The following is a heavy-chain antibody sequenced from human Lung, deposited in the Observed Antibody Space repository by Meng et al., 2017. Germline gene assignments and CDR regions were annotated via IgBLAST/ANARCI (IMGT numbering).Heavy chain of an antibody. V-gene: IGHV1-2*06. J-gene: IGHJ4*02. D-gene: IGHD6-25*01. CDR2: INPKSGDT. CDR3: ARDEDISAAGKLFGDY. Sequence: QVQRGQAGGGVKEPGASVKVSCKASGYTFPDYWLHWVRRAPGQGLEWMGRINPKSGDTHYAQRFQGRVTMTGDTSISTAYMELSGLRSDDTAMYYCARDEDISAAGKLFGDYWGQGTLVTVSS. CDR1: GYTFPDYW.